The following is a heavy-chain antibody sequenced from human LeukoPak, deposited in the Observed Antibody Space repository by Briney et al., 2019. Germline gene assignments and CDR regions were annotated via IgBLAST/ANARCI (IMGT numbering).Heavy chain of an antibody. CDR2: ICTSGST. CDR3: ASSDRGYSYGQFDY. J-gene: IGHJ4*02. Sequence: SETLSLTCTVSGGSTSSYYWSWIRQPPGKGLEWIGYICTSGSTNYNPSLKSRVTISVDTSKNQFSLKLSSVTAADTAVYYCASSDRGYSYGQFDYWGQGTLVTVSS. D-gene: IGHD5-18*01. V-gene: IGHV4-4*09. CDR1: GGSTSSYY.